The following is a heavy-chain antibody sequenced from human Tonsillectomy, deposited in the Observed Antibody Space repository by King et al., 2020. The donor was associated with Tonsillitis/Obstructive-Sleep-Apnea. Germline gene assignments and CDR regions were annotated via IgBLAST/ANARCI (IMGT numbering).Heavy chain of an antibody. CDR1: GYTFTSYG. CDR2: ISTYNGNT. CDR3: ARNDYASGSYYNSPFDS. V-gene: IGHV1-18*01. Sequence: QLVQSGADVKKPGASVTVSCKASGYTFTSYGVSWVRQAPGQGLEWMGWISTYNGNTTYAQTLQDRLTMTTDTSANIAYMELRSLRSDDTAVYFCARNDYASGSYYNSPFDSWGQGTLVTVSA. D-gene: IGHD3-10*01. J-gene: IGHJ4*02.